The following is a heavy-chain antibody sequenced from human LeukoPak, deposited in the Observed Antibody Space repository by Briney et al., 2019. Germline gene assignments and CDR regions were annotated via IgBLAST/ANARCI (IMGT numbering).Heavy chain of an antibody. J-gene: IGHJ4*02. CDR3: AKDGEQWLVQEVGYFDY. D-gene: IGHD6-19*01. Sequence: PGGSLRLSCAASGFTFSSYGMHWVRQAPGKGPEWVAFIRYDGSNKYYADSVKGRFTISRDNSKNTLYLQMNSLRAEDTAVYYCAKDGEQWLVQEVGYFDYWGQGTLVTVSS. V-gene: IGHV3-30*02. CDR1: GFTFSSYG. CDR2: IRYDGSNK.